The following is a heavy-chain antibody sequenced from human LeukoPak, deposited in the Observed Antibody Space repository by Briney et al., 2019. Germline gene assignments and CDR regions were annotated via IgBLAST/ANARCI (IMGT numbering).Heavy chain of an antibody. CDR1: GFIFSPYA. CDR3: VCRDYQTDY. J-gene: IGHJ4*02. Sequence: GGSLRLSCAASGFIFSPYAMSWVRQAPGKGLEWVAGIAGGDDRFYADSVKGRFSISRDNSKNTVDLQMNSLRVEDTAVYYCVCRDYQTDYWGQGTLVTVSS. D-gene: IGHD2-2*01. V-gene: IGHV3-23*01. CDR2: IAGGDDR.